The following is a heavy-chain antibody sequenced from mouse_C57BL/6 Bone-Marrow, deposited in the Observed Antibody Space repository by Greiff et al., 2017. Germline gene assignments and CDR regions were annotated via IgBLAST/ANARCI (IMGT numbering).Heavy chain of an antibody. CDR3: GRRGGNGSSSYYFDY. D-gene: IGHD1-1*01. CDR2: INPYNGGT. J-gene: IGHJ2*01. CDR1: GYTFTDYY. V-gene: IGHV1-19*01. Sequence: VQLQQSGPVLVKPGASVKMSCKASGYTFTDYYMNWVKQSHGKSLEWIGVINPYNGGTSYNQKFKGKATLTVDKSSNTAYMELNSLTSEDSAVYYCGRRGGNGSSSYYFDYWGQGTTLTVSS.